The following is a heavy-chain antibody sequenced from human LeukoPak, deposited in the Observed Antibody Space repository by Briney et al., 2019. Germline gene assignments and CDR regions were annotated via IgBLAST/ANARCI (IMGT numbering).Heavy chain of an antibody. Sequence: SVKVSCKASGGTFSSYAISWVRQAPGQGLEWMGGIIPIFGTANYAQKFQGRVTITADESTSTAYMELSSLRSEDTAVYYCARRAIAARLVITNYFDYWGQGTLVTVSP. CDR1: GGTFSSYA. V-gene: IGHV1-69*13. D-gene: IGHD6-6*01. CDR3: ARRAIAARLVITNYFDY. CDR2: IIPIFGTA. J-gene: IGHJ4*02.